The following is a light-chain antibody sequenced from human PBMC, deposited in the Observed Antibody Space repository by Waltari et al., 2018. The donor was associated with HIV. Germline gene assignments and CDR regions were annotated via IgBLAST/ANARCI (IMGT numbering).Light chain of an antibody. CDR3: VLYMGGGIRV. Sequence: QTVVTQEPSFSVSPGGTVTLTCGLNSGSFSTTYYTSCYKQTPGPPPRTLIYSTNTRSSGVTDRFSGSILGSKAALTITGAQADDESDYYCVLYMGGGIRVFGGGTKLTVL. CDR2: STN. J-gene: IGLJ3*02. CDR1: SGSFSTTYY. V-gene: IGLV8-61*01.